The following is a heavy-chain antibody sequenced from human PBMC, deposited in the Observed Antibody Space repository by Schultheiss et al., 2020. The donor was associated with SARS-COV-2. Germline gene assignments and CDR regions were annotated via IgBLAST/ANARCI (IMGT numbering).Heavy chain of an antibody. CDR3: ARTTPGGLRYFDWSNDY. CDR1: GGSISSSSYY. CDR2: IYYSGST. V-gene: IGHV4-61*05. Sequence: SQTLSLTCTVSGGSISSSSYYWSWIRQPPGKGLEWIGYIYYSGSTNYNPSLKSRVTVSVDTSKNQFSLKLSSVTAVDTAVYYCARTTPGGLRYFDWSNDYWGQGTLVTVSS. J-gene: IGHJ4*02. D-gene: IGHD3-9*01.